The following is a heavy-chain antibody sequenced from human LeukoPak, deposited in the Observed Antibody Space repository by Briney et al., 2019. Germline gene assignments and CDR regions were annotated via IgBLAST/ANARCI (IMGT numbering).Heavy chain of an antibody. CDR1: GFIFSNDA. D-gene: IGHD4-17*01. CDR3: AKITKATTPNY. CDR2: IWFDGSNK. V-gene: IGHV3-30*02. Sequence: PGGSLRLSCAASGFIFSNDAMHWVRQAPGKGLEWVAFIWFDGSNKHYADSVKGRFTISRDNSKNTVYLQMSDLRAEDTAVYYCAKITKATTPNYWGQGTLVTVSS. J-gene: IGHJ4*02.